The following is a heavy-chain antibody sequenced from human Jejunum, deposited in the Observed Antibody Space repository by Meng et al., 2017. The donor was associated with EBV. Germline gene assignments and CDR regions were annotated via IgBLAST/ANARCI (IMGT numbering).Heavy chain of an antibody. CDR1: CDSTSSSHW. Sequence: QVQSQGPGPSRVTLYGPLSLPWAISCDSTSSSHWWSWARQPPGKGLEWIGEMHPGGNTNYNPSLKSRVTISVDNSKNQFSLKLTSVTAADTAVYYCAKSNDYSLNSWGQGTLVTVSS. J-gene: IGHJ4*02. CDR2: MHPGGNT. D-gene: IGHD4-11*01. V-gene: IGHV4-4*02. CDR3: AKSNDYSLNS.